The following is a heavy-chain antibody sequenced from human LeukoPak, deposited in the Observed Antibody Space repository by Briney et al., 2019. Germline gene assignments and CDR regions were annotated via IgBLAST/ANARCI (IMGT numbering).Heavy chain of an antibody. CDR3: ARGGGQYQLLQ. D-gene: IGHD2-2*01. Sequence: ASVKVSCKASGYTFTGYYMHCVRQAPGQGLEWMGWINPNSGDTNYAQKFQGRVTMTRDTSISTAYMELSRLRSDDTAVYYCARGGGQYQLLQWGQGTLVTVSS. CDR1: GYTFTGYY. J-gene: IGHJ4*02. CDR2: INPNSGDT. V-gene: IGHV1-2*02.